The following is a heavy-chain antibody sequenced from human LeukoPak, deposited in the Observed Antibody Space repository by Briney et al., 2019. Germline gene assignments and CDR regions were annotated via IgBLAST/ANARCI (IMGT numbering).Heavy chain of an antibody. J-gene: IGHJ4*02. CDR3: ARDLRYYYDSSGHYA. CDR1: GYSISSGYY. CDR2: IYHSGST. D-gene: IGHD3-22*01. Sequence: SETLSLTCTVSGYSISSGYYWGWIRQPPGKGLEWIGSIYHSGSTYYNPSLKSRVTISVDTSKNQFSLKLSSVTAADTAVYYCARDLRYYYDSSGHYAWGQGTLVTVSS. V-gene: IGHV4-38-2*02.